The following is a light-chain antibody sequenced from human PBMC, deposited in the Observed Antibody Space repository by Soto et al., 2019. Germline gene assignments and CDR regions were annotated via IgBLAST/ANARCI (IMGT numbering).Light chain of an antibody. CDR2: GAS. CDR3: QQYGSSPPVT. J-gene: IGKJ4*01. CDR1: QTVSSSY. Sequence: EIVLTQSPGTLYLSPGERATLSCRASQTVSSSYLAWYQQKPGQAPRLLIYGASSRATGIADRFSGSGSGTDFTLTISRLEPEDFAVYYWQQYGSSPPVTFGGVTKVELK. V-gene: IGKV3-20*01.